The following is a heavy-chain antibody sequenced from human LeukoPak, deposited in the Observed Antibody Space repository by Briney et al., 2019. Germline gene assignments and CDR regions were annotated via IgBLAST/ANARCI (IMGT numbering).Heavy chain of an antibody. CDR1: GFTFSSYA. V-gene: IGHV3-30-3*01. J-gene: IGHJ4*02. CDR2: ISYDGSNK. Sequence: GGSLRLSCAASGFTFSSYAMHWVRQAPGKGLEWGAVISYDGSNKYYADSVKGRFTISRDNSKSTLYLQMNSLRAEDTAVYYCAKGGHSSSWYAGYWGQGTLVTVSS. CDR3: AKGGHSSSWYAGY. D-gene: IGHD6-13*01.